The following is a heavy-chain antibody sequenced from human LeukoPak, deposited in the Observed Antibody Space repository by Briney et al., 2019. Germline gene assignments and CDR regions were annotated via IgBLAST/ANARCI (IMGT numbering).Heavy chain of an antibody. CDR3: ARDGVATWDY. J-gene: IGHJ4*02. D-gene: IGHD5-12*01. CDR1: GFTFSSYS. Sequence: GGSLGLSCAASGFTFSSYSMNWVRQAPGKGLEWVSSISSSSSYIYYADSVKGRFTISRDNAKNSLYLQMNSLRAEDTAVYYCARDGVATWDYWGQGTLVTVSS. V-gene: IGHV3-21*01. CDR2: ISSSSSYI.